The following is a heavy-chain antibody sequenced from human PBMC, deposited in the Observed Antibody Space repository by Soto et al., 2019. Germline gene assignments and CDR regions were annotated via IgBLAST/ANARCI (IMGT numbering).Heavy chain of an antibody. CDR1: GFTFSSYA. J-gene: IGHJ6*02. CDR2: ISYDGSNK. Sequence: VGSLRLSCAASGFTFSSYAMHWVRQAPGKGLEWVAVISYDGSNKYYADSVKGRFTISRDNSKNTLYLQMNSLRAEDTAVYYCARGGSSGFSFGMDVWGQGTTVTVSS. CDR3: ARGGSSGFSFGMDV. D-gene: IGHD3-22*01. V-gene: IGHV3-30-3*01.